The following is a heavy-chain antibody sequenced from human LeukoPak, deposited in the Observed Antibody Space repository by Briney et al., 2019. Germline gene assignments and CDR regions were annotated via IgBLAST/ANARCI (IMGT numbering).Heavy chain of an antibody. V-gene: IGHV3-74*01. CDR3: LTIVETDLDAFDI. CDR1: GFTFRNYW. CDR2: INPDDGST. J-gene: IGHJ3*02. D-gene: IGHD2-21*01. Sequence: GGSLRLSCAASGFTFRNYWLHWVRQAPGKGLVWVSRINPDDGSTSYADSVKGRFTISRDNAKSTLYLQMNSLRAEDTAVYYCLTIVETDLDAFDIWGQGTKVTVSS.